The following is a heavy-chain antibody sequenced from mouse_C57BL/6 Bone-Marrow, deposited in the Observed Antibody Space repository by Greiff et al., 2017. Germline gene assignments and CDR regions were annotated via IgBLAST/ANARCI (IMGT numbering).Heavy chain of an antibody. V-gene: IGHV5-17*01. CDR3: ANLDY. J-gene: IGHJ2*01. Sequence: EVKLMESGGGLVKPGGSLKLSCAASGFTFSDYGMHWVSQAPEKGLEWVAYISSGSSTIYYADTVKGRFTISRDNAKNTLFLQMTSLGSADTAMYYCANLDYWGQGTTLTVSS. CDR2: ISSGSSTI. CDR1: GFTFSDYG.